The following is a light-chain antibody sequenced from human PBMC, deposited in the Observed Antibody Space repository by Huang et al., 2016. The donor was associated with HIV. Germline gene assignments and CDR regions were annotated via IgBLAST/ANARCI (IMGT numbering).Light chain of an antibody. CDR1: QSIGTN. CDR2: GAF. V-gene: IGKV3-15*01. J-gene: IGKJ1*01. CDR3: QQYNDWRT. Sequence: EIVMTQSPAPLSVSPGERATLSCRASQSIGTNLAWYQQKRGQAPRLLIYGAFTRATGIPARVSGSGSGTEFTLTISSLQSEDFAIYYCQQYNDWRTFGQGTKVETK.